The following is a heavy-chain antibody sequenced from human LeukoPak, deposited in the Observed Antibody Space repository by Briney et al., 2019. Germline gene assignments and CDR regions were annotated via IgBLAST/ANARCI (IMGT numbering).Heavy chain of an antibody. CDR3: TRVGGGGRLVIIVWYFDL. CDR1: GFTVSSNY. V-gene: IGHV3-53*01. CDR2: IYSVGST. Sequence: PGGSLRLSCAASGFTVSSNYMSWVRQAPGKGLEWVSVIYSVGSTYYADSVKGRFTISRDNAKNSLYLQMNSLRAEDTAVYYCTRVGGGGRLVIIVWYFDLWGRGTLVTVSS. J-gene: IGHJ2*01. D-gene: IGHD3-9*01.